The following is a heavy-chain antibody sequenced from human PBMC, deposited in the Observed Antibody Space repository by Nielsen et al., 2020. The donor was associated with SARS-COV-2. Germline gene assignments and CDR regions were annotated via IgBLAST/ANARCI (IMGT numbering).Heavy chain of an antibody. Sequence: SETLSLTCTVSGGSISSYYWSWIRQPPGKGLEWIGHIYYSGSTNYNPSLKSRVTISVDTSKNQFSLKLSSVTAADTAVYYCARDMVDPSLRFSEGFDPWGQGTLVTVSS. CDR2: IYYSGST. J-gene: IGHJ5*02. CDR3: ARDMVDPSLRFSEGFDP. D-gene: IGHD3-3*01. V-gene: IGHV4-59*13. CDR1: GGSISSYY.